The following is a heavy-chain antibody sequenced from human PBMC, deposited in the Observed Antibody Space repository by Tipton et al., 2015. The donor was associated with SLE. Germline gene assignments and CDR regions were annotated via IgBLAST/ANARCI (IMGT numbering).Heavy chain of an antibody. CDR1: GFPFDDFT. Sequence: SLRLSCVASGFPFDDFTMHWVRQAPGKGLEWVGLIGWNGARTDYADSVRGRITISRDNSKNSLHLQMTSLTTEDTALYYCAKDPVSVSAWYFDLWGRGTLVTVSS. CDR2: IGWNGART. CDR3: AKDPVSVSAWYFDL. D-gene: IGHD3-16*01. J-gene: IGHJ2*01. V-gene: IGHV3-43*01.